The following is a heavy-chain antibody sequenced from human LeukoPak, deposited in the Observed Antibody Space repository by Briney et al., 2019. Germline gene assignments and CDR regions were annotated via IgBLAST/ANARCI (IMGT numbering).Heavy chain of an antibody. V-gene: IGHV3-23*01. J-gene: IGHJ6*03. CDR3: AKNPDFLYMDV. Sequence: GGSLRLSCAASGFTFSTYAMSWVRQAPGKGLQWVSAISGSGGVTYYADSVKGRFTISRDNSKNTLYLQMNSLRAEDTAVYYCAKNPDFLYMDVWGKGTTVTVSS. CDR2: ISGSGGVT. D-gene: IGHD3-3*01. CDR1: GFTFSTYA.